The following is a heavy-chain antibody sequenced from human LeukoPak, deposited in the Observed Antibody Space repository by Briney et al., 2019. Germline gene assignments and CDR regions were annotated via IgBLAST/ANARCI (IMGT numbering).Heavy chain of an antibody. CDR2: INAGNGNT. V-gene: IGHV1-3*01. CDR1: GYTFTSYA. Sequence: ASVKVSCKASGYTFTSYAMHWVRQAPGQRLEWMGWINAGNGNTKYSQKFQGRVTITRDTSASTAYMELSSLRSEDTAVYYCARYSGAYYYYGMDVWGQGTTVTVSS. D-gene: IGHD2-15*01. CDR3: ARYSGAYYYYGMDV. J-gene: IGHJ6*02.